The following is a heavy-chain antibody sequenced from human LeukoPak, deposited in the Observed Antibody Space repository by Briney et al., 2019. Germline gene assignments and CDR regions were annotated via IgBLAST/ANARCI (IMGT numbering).Heavy chain of an antibody. D-gene: IGHD5-18*01. J-gene: IGHJ6*03. CDR3: AKAKARRGYSYGYYMDV. Sequence: GGSLRLSCAASGFTFSTYGLHWVRQAPGKGLEWVAVISFDDFNIYYADSVKGRFTISRDNAMDTLYLQMNSLRAEDTAVYYCAKAKARRGYSYGYYMDVWGKGTTVTVSS. CDR1: GFTFSTYG. V-gene: IGHV3-30*18. CDR2: ISFDDFNI.